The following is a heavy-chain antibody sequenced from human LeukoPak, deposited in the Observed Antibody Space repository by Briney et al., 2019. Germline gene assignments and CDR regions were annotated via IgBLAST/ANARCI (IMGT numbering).Heavy chain of an antibody. CDR3: ARQIGYCSDGNCYFDY. CDR2: ISTDGGST. J-gene: IGHJ4*02. CDR1: GFTFSNYA. V-gene: IGHV3-23*01. D-gene: IGHD2-15*01. Sequence: GGSLRLSCATSGFTFSNYAMAWVRQAPGKGLEWVSSISTDGGSTYSADSVKGRFTTSRDNSKNTLFLQMNSLRAEDTAVYHCARQIGYCSDGNCYFDYWGQGTLVTVSP.